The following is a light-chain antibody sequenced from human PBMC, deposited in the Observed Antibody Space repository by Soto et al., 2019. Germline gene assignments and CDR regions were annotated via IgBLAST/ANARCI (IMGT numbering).Light chain of an antibody. CDR3: QQRNYWPIT. CDR1: QSVGSY. Sequence: EIVLTQSPATLSLSPGEGATLSCRASQSVGSYLAWYQQKLGQAPRLLIYDASKRATGIPARFSGSGSGTDFTLTINRLEPKDFAVYYCQQRNYWPITFGQGTRLEIK. V-gene: IGKV3-11*01. J-gene: IGKJ5*01. CDR2: DAS.